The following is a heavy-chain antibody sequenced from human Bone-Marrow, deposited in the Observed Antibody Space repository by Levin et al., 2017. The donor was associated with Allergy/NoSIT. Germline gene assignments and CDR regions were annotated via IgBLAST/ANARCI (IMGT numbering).Heavy chain of an antibody. J-gene: IGHJ4*02. CDR1: GFPFSSHW. CDR3: VESSTNWGLGC. V-gene: IGHV3-74*01. Sequence: PGGSLRLSCEVAGFPFSSHWMHWVRQIPGEGLVWVARLHSDGIITNYADSVKGRFAISRDSAKNTLYLQMNSLRVEDTAVYYCVESSTNWGLGCWGRGTLVTVSS. CDR2: LHSDGIIT. D-gene: IGHD7-27*01.